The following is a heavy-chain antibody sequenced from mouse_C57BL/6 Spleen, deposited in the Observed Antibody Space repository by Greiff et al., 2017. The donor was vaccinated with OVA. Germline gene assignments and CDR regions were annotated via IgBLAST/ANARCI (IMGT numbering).Heavy chain of an antibody. D-gene: IGHD1-1*01. V-gene: IGHV1-72*01. CDR1: GYTFTSYW. CDR2: IDPNSGGT. Sequence: VQLQQPGAELVKPGASVKLSCKASGYTFTSYWMHWVKQRPGRGLEWIGRIDPNSGGTKYNEKFKSKATLTVDKPSSTAYMQLSSLTSKDSAVYYCARSDITTVVADFDDWGQGTTLTVSS. J-gene: IGHJ2*01. CDR3: ARSDITTVVADFDD.